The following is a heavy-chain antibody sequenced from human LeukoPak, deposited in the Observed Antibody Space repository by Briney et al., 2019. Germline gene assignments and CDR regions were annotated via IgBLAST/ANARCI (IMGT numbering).Heavy chain of an antibody. D-gene: IGHD6-13*01. Sequence: GGSLRLSCAASGFTFSNFGMHWVRQAPGKGLEWVAVISFDGSNKYYADSVKGRFTISRDNSKNTLFLEMNSLGVEDTAVYYCAKGYGQQLVNNWFDPWGQGTLVTVSS. CDR1: GFTFSNFG. V-gene: IGHV3-30*18. J-gene: IGHJ5*02. CDR3: AKGYGQQLVNNWFDP. CDR2: ISFDGSNK.